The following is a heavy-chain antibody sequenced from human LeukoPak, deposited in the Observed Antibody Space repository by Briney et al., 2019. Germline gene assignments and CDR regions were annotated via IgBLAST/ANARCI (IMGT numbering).Heavy chain of an antibody. Sequence: PSQTLSPTCAVDGGSFSGSYWSWIRQPPGKWLEWIGAINQRGSTNYNPSMKSRVTISIDTSKNQVYLKLRYVTPADTAVYYCARGAKMATRGFDYWGQGTLVTVSS. V-gene: IGHV4-34*09. CDR1: GGSFSGSY. CDR3: ARGAKMATRGFDY. CDR2: INQRGST. J-gene: IGHJ4*02. D-gene: IGHD5-24*01.